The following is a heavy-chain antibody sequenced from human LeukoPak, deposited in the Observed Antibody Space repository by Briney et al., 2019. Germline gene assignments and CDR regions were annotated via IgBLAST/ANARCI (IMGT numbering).Heavy chain of an antibody. D-gene: IGHD6-13*01. V-gene: IGHV3-7*01. CDR2: INKDGSEQ. J-gene: IGHJ4*02. CDR3: TRGGATSSWYWFF. Sequence: PGGSLRLSCAASGFTFSSHWMTWVRQAPGKGPEWVASINKDGSEQYYVDSVKGRFIISRDNAKNSLSLQVSSLRAEDTAVYYCTRGGATSSWYWFFWGQGTLVTVSS. CDR1: GFTFSSHW.